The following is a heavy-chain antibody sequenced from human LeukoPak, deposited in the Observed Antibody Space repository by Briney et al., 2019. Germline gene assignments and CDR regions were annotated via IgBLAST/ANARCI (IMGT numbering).Heavy chain of an antibody. D-gene: IGHD3-16*01. CDR1: GGTFSSYA. CDR3: ATLSAHYYYMDV. Sequence: SVTVSCKASGGTFSSYAISWVRQAPGQGLEWMGGIIPIFGTANYAQKFQGRVTITADESTSTAYMELSSLRSEDTAVYYCATLSAHYYYMDVWGKGTTVTISS. J-gene: IGHJ6*03. CDR2: IIPIFGTA. V-gene: IGHV1-69*13.